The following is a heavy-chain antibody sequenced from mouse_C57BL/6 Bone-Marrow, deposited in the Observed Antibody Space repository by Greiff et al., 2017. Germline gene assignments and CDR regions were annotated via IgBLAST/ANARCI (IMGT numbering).Heavy chain of an antibody. Sequence: EVQRVESGAELVRPGASVKLSCTASGFNFKDDYMHWVKQRPEQGLEWIGWIDPENGDTEYASKFQGKATITADTSSNTAYLQLSSLTSEDTAVYYCRGTAYAMDYWGQGTSVTVSS. CDR2: IDPENGDT. J-gene: IGHJ4*01. D-gene: IGHD1-2*01. V-gene: IGHV14-4*01. CDR1: GFNFKDDY. CDR3: RGTAYAMDY.